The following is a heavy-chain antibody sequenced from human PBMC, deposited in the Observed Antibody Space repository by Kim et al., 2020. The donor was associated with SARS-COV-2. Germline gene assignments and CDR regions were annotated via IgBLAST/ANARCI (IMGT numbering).Heavy chain of an antibody. J-gene: IGHJ6*02. D-gene: IGHD3-10*01. CDR2: IWYDGSNK. CDR3: ASPWGFGDPIGGMDV. Sequence: GGSLRLSCAASGFTFSSYGMHWVRQAPGKGLEWVAVIWYDGSNKYYADSVKGRFTISRDNSKNTLYLQMNSLRAEDTAVYYCASPWGFGDPIGGMDVWGQGTTVTVSS. CDR1: GFTFSSYG. V-gene: IGHV3-33*01.